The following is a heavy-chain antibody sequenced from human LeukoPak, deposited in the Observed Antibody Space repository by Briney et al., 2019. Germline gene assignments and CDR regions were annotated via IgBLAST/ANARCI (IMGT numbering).Heavy chain of an antibody. V-gene: IGHV3-11*01. CDR2: ISSSGSTI. Sequence: PGGSLRLSCAASGFTFSDYYMSWIRQAPGKGLEWVSYISSSGSTIDYADSVKGRFTISRDNAKNSLYLQMNSPRAEDTAVYYCARFRLTVTTYAHLDYWGQGTLVTVSS. D-gene: IGHD4-17*01. J-gene: IGHJ4*02. CDR1: GFTFSDYY. CDR3: ARFRLTVTTYAHLDY.